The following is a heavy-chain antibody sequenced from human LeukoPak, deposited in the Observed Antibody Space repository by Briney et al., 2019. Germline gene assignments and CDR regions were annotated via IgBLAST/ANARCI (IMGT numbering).Heavy chain of an antibody. CDR2: ISAYNGNT. CDR3: ARVQAYGIFGNNWFDP. V-gene: IGHV1-18*01. J-gene: IGHJ5*02. Sequence: ASVKVSCKASGYTFTSYGISWVRQAPGQGLEWMGWISAYNGNTNYAQKLQGRVTMTTDTSTSTAYMELRSLRSDDTAVYYCARVQAYGIFGNNWFDPWGQGTLVTVSS. CDR1: GYTFTSYG. D-gene: IGHD3-3*01.